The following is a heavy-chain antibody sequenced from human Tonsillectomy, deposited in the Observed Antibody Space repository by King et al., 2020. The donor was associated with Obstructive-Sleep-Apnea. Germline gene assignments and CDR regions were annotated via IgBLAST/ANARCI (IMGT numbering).Heavy chain of an antibody. V-gene: IGHV3-30*18. CDR2: ISYDGNNK. J-gene: IGHJ4*02. D-gene: IGHD5-12*01. CDR3: AKEEYSGYDYALDY. CDR1: GFTFSSYG. Sequence: VQLVESGGGVVQPGRSLRLSCAASGFTFSSYGMHWVRQAPGKGLEWVAVISYDGNNKYYADSVKGRFTISRDNSNNTLYVQMNSLRAEETAVYYCAKEEYSGYDYALDYWGQGTLVTVSS.